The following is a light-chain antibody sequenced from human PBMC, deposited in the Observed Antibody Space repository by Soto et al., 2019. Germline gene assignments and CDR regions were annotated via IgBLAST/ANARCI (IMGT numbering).Light chain of an antibody. Sequence: DIQMTQSPSSLSASVGDRVTITCRASQGVSNYLAWYQQKPGRVPKLLIYTASTLQSGAPSRFSGSGSGTDFTLTISNLQPEDVATYYCQKYSSAPFTFGPGTKVDSK. CDR1: QGVSNY. CDR3: QKYSSAPFT. J-gene: IGKJ3*01. CDR2: TAS. V-gene: IGKV1-27*01.